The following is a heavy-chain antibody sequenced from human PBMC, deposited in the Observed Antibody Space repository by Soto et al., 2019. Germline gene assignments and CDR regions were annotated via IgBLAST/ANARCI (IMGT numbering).Heavy chain of an antibody. CDR3: AKDYDFWATDYNWFDP. V-gene: IGHV3-30*18. Sequence: GGSLRLSCAASGFTFSSYGMHWVRQAPGKGLEWVAVISYDGSNKYYADSVKGRFTISRDNSKNTLYLQMNSLRAEDTAVYYCAKDYDFWATDYNWFDPWGQGTLVTVSS. D-gene: IGHD3-3*01. CDR1: GFTFSSYG. CDR2: ISYDGSNK. J-gene: IGHJ5*02.